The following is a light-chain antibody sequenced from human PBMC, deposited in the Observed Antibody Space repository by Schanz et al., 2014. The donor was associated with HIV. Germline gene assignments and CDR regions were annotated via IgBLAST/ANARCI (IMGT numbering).Light chain of an antibody. CDR1: QTITSN. CDR3: LHYNNWPPWT. J-gene: IGKJ1*01. Sequence: EVVLTQSPGTLSLSPGERATLSCRASQTITSNFLAWYQQRPGQAPRLLIYGASTRATGIPARFSGGGSGTGFTLTISSLQSEDFAVYYCLHYNNWPPWTFGQGTKVEIK. CDR2: GAS. V-gene: IGKV3-15*01.